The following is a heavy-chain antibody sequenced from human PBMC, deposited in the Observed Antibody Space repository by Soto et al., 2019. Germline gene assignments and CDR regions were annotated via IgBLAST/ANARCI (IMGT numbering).Heavy chain of an antibody. J-gene: IGHJ5*02. CDR1: GYTFTSHD. V-gene: IGHV1-8*01. Sequence: ASVKVSCKASGYTFTSHDINWMRQTTGQGLEWMGWMNPNSGHTNSAQKFQGRVTMTRDTSINTAYMELTNLRSEDTAIYYCASDMGTTWGQGTLVTVSS. CDR2: MNPNSGHT. D-gene: IGHD5-18*01. CDR3: ASDMGTT.